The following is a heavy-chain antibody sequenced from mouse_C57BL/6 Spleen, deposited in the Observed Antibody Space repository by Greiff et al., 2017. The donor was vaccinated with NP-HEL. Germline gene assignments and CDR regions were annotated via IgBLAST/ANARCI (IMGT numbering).Heavy chain of an antibody. V-gene: IGHV1-47*01. Sequence: VKLMESGAELVKPGASVKMSCKASGYTFTTYPIEWMKQNHGKSLEWIGNFHPYNDDTKYNEKFKGKATLTVEKSSSTVYLELSRLTSDDSAVYYCARGRNYYGSSYWYFDVWGTGTTVTVSS. CDR1: GYTFTTYP. D-gene: IGHD1-1*01. CDR3: ARGRNYYGSSYWYFDV. J-gene: IGHJ1*03. CDR2: FHPYNDDT.